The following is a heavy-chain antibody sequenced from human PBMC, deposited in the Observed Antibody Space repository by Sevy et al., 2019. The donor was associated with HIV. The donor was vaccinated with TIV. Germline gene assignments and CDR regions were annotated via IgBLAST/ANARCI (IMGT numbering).Heavy chain of an antibody. CDR1: GYTFTNYY. J-gene: IGHJ4*02. CDR3: ATDIVVGRDY. V-gene: IGHV1-46*01. D-gene: IGHD2-2*01. CDR2: INPSGGST. Sequence: ASVKVSCKASGYTFTNYYIHWVRQAPGQGLEWMGIINPSGGSTSYAQKFQGRLTMTEDTSTDTGYMELSSLRSEDTAVYYCATDIVVGRDYWGQGTLVTVSS.